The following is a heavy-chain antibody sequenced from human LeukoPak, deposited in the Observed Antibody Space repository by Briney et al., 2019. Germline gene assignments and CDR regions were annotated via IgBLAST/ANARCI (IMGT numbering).Heavy chain of an antibody. V-gene: IGHV4-59*08. J-gene: IGHJ4*02. CDR2: IYYSGST. CDR1: GGSISSYY. Sequence: TTSETLSLTCTVSGGSISSYYWSWIRQPPGKGLEWIGYIYYSGSTNYNPSLKSRVTISVDTSKNQFSLKLSSVTAADAAVYYCARHDIAAAQFDCWGQGTLVTVSS. D-gene: IGHD6-13*01. CDR3: ARHDIAAAQFDC.